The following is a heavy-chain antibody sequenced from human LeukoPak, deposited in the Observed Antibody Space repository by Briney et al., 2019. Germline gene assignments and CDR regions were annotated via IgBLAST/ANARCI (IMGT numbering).Heavy chain of an antibody. D-gene: IGHD1-26*01. CDR3: ARAKDSVSYFEY. J-gene: IGHJ4*02. V-gene: IGHV3-66*01. CDR1: GFTASSND. Sequence: PGGSLRLSCADSGFTASSNDMSWVRQAPGKGLEWVSVIYSGGTTYYADSVKGRFTISRDNSKNTLYLQMNSLRAEDTAVYYCARAKDSVSYFEYWGQGTLVTVSS. CDR2: IYSGGTT.